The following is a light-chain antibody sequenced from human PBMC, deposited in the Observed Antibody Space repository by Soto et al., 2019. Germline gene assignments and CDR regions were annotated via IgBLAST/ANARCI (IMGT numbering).Light chain of an antibody. CDR2: EVS. CDR1: SSDVGGYNY. CDR3: SSYAGSNNLVV. Sequence: QSVLTQPPSASGSPGQSVTISCTGTSSDVGGYNYVSWYQQHPGKAPKLMIYEVSKRPSGVPDRFSGSKSGNTASLTVSGLQAEDEADYYCSSYAGSNNLVVFGGGTQLTAL. J-gene: IGLJ2*01. V-gene: IGLV2-8*01.